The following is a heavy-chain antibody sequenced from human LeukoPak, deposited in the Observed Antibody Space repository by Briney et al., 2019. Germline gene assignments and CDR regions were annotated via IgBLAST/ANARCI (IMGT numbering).Heavy chain of an antibody. V-gene: IGHV1-18*01. J-gene: IGHJ4*02. CDR3: ARDTPGLAKLFDY. CDR1: AYTFTSYG. Sequence: ASVKVSCTASAYTFTSYGISRVRQAPAPGLQWMGWISGYTGATQNSVKLQGRLTFTTYTSTNTAYVELRSLRSGDTAVYFCARDTPGLAKLFDYWGQGTLVTVSS. CDR2: ISGYTGAT. D-gene: IGHD2-15*01.